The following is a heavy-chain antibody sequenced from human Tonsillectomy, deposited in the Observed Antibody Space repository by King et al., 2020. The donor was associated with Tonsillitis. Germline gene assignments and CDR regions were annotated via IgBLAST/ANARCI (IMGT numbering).Heavy chain of an antibody. CDR2: RFHSGSA. D-gene: IGHD6-13*01. Sequence: VQLQESGPGLVKPSETLSLSCAVSGYSISSGTWWGWVRQSPGKGLEWIGSRFHSGSAYYSPSLKSRVTISIDTSKNHFSLNLSSVTASDTAIYYCARSRFIIAGAGRYFDYWGQGILVSVSS. V-gene: IGHV4-38-2*01. CDR3: ARSRFIIAGAGRYFDY. CDR1: GYSISSGTW. J-gene: IGHJ4*02.